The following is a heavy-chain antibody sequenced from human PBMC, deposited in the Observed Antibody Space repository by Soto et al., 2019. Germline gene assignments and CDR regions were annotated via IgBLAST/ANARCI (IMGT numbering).Heavy chain of an antibody. V-gene: IGHV1-69*01. Sequence: QVQLVQSGAEVKKPGSSVKVSCKASGGTFSSYAISWVRQAPGQGLEWMGGIIPIFGTANYAQKFQGRVTITADESTSTAYMGLSSLRSEDTAVYYCARADSSSSHPGSYYYGMDVWGQGTTVTVSS. CDR2: IIPIFGTA. D-gene: IGHD6-13*01. CDR3: ARADSSSSHPGSYYYGMDV. CDR1: GGTFSSYA. J-gene: IGHJ6*02.